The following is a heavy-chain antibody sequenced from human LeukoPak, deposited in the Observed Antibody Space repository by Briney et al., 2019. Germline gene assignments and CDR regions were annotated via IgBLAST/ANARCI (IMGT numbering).Heavy chain of an antibody. Sequence: GGSLRLSCAASGFTFSSYSMNWVRQAPGKGLEWVSSISSSSRYIYYADSVKGRFTIPRDNVENSLYLQMNSLRAEDTAVYYCARDVDGYDYWGQGTLVTVSS. D-gene: IGHD3/OR15-3a*01. CDR2: ISSSSRYI. J-gene: IGHJ4*02. CDR1: GFTFSSYS. CDR3: ARDVDGYDY. V-gene: IGHV3-21*01.